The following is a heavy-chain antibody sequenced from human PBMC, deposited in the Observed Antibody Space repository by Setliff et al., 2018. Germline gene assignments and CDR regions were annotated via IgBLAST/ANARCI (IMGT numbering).Heavy chain of an antibody. CDR2: IYYNGNT. Sequence: SETLSLTCTVSGDSISSSTYHWGWIRQSPGKGLEWIGNIYYNGNTNKSPSLKSRVTISVDTSRDQFSLRLSSVTAADTAVYYCARGRMRGSCSGPSCTYDPFDIWGQGTPVTVSS. CDR3: ARGRMRGSCSGPSCTYDPFDI. J-gene: IGHJ3*02. V-gene: IGHV4-39*07. CDR1: GDSISSSTYH. D-gene: IGHD2-2*01.